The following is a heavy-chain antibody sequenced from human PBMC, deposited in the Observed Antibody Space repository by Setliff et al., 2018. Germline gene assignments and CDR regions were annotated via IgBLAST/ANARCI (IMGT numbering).Heavy chain of an antibody. J-gene: IGHJ3*02. V-gene: IGHV1-3*01. D-gene: IGHD2-2*01. CDR3: AREVLPLVREEAFYI. Sequence: ASVKVSCKASGYSFAKYALHWVRQVPGQRLEWMGWINAGNGNTKCSQNFQGRVTITRDTSASTAYVELSSLRSEDTAVYYCAREVLPLVREEAFYIWGQGTMVTVSS. CDR1: GYSFAKYA. CDR2: INAGNGNT.